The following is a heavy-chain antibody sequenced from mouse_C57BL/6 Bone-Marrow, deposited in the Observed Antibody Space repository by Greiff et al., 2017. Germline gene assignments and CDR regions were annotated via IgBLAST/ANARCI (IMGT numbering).Heavy chain of an antibody. Sequence: QVQLQQSGAELARPGASVKLSCKASGYTFTSYGISWVKQRTGQGLEWIGEIYPRSGNTYYNEKFKGKATLTADKSSSTAYMELRSLTSEDSAVYFCARYSNYPLYARDYWGQGTSVTVSS. CDR1: GYTFTSYG. CDR3: ARYSNYPLYARDY. V-gene: IGHV1-81*01. D-gene: IGHD2-5*01. CDR2: IYPRSGNT. J-gene: IGHJ4*01.